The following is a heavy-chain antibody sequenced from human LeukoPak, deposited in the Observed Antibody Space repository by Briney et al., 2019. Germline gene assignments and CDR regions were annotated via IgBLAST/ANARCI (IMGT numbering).Heavy chain of an antibody. J-gene: IGHJ4*02. V-gene: IGHV4-59*12. Sequence: SETPSLTCLFSGDSIDSYYWSWIPQPPRKGLERIGYIYYRGTTSYNPFLKSRVTISVDTSKNQFSLKLNSVTAADTAVYYCARLPRYGGYDHFDYWGQGILVIVSS. CDR1: GDSIDSYY. D-gene: IGHD5-12*01. CDR2: IYYRGTT. CDR3: ARLPRYGGYDHFDY.